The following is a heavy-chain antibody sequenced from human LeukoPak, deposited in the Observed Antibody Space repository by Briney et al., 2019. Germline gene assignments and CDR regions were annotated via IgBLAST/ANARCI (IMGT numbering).Heavy chain of an antibody. CDR1: GGSISSGGYY. CDR3: AREPRGASAFDI. Sequence: PSETLSLTCTVSGGSISSGGYYWSWIRQHPGKGLEWIGYIYYSGSTYYNPSLKSRVTISVDTSKNQFSLKLSSVTAADTAVYYCAREPRGASAFDIWGQGTMVTASS. CDR2: IYYSGST. V-gene: IGHV4-31*03. J-gene: IGHJ3*02.